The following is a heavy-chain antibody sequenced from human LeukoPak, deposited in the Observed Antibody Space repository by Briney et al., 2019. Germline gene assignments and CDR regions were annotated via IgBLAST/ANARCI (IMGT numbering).Heavy chain of an antibody. CDR1: GLTFSNYD. CDR2: IGTAGDT. Sequence: GGSLRLSCAASGLTFSNYDMHWVRRPTGKGLEWVSVIGTAGDTYYPGSVKGRFTISGDNSRNTVYLQMNSLRAEDTAVYFCAKGSTTSGYYFDSWGQGTLVTVSS. D-gene: IGHD2/OR15-2a*01. CDR3: AKGSTTSGYYFDS. J-gene: IGHJ4*02. V-gene: IGHV3-13*01.